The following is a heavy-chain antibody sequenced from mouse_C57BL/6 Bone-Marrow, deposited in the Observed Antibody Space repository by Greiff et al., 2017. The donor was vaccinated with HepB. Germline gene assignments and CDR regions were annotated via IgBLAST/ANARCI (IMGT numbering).Heavy chain of an antibody. J-gene: IGHJ4*01. CDR1: GFSLTSYG. CDR2: IWGDGST. Sequence: HVLLVESGPGLVEPSQSLSITCTVSGFSLTSYGVSWVSQPPGKGLEWMGVIWGDGSTNYHSALISRLSISKDNSKSHVFIKLNSLQTDDTATYYCAREGATAGIVLYAMDYWGQGTSVTVSS. D-gene: IGHD1-2*01. CDR3: AREGATAGIVLYAMDY. V-gene: IGHV2-3*01.